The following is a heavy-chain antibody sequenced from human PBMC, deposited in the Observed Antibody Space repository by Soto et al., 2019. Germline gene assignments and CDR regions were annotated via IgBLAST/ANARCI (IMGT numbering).Heavy chain of an antibody. CDR2: ISYGGNNT. D-gene: IGHD3-9*01. Sequence: VGSLRLSCAASGFTFRSYAMHWVRQAPGKGLEWVAAISYGGNNTYHADSVKGRFTISKDNSKKTLSLQMNSLRVEDTAVYYWARDRNYDILTDYYGMDVWGQGTTVTVSS. J-gene: IGHJ6*02. CDR3: ARDRNYDILTDYYGMDV. V-gene: IGHV3-30-3*01. CDR1: GFTFRSYA.